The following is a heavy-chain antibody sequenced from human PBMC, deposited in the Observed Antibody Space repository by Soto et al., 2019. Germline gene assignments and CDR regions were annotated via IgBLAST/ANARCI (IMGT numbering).Heavy chain of an antibody. CDR2: IKQDGSEK. J-gene: IGHJ6*02. D-gene: IGHD1-26*01. Sequence: GGSLRLSCAASGFTFSSYWMSWVLQAPGKGLEWVANIKQDGSEKYYVDSVKGRFTISRDNAKNSLYLQMNSLRAEDTAVYYCAIDGSYYGYYYYGIDVWGQGTTVTVSS. CDR3: AIDGSYYGYYYYGIDV. CDR1: GFTFSSYW. V-gene: IGHV3-7*01.